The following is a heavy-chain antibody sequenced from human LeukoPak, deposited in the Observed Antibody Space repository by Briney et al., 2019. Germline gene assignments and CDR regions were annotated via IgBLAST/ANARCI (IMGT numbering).Heavy chain of an antibody. V-gene: IGHV3-30*04. CDR2: ISYDGSNK. J-gene: IGHJ5*02. CDR3: AKSRGGSFPGGFDP. D-gene: IGHD2-15*01. Sequence: GGSLRLSCAASGITFSSYAMHWVRQAPGKGLERVAVISYDGSNKYYADSLKGRFTISRDNSKNTLYLQMNSLRVEDTAIYYCAKSRGGSFPGGFDPWGHGTLVTISS. CDR1: GITFSSYA.